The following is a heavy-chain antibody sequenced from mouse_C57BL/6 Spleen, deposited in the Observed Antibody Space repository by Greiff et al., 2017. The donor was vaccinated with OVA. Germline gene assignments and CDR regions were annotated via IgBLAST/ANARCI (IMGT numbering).Heavy chain of an antibody. D-gene: IGHD1-1*01. CDR3: SPHYYGSSGDFDY. J-gene: IGHJ2*01. CDR1: GFNIKDYY. CDR2: IDPEDGDT. V-gene: IGHV14-1*01. Sequence: EVQLQQSGAELVRPGASVKLSCTASGFNIKDYYMHWVKQRPEQGLEWIGRIDPEDGDTEYAPKFQGKATMTADTSSNTAYLQLSSLTSEDTSVYYCSPHYYGSSGDFDYWGQGTTLTVSS.